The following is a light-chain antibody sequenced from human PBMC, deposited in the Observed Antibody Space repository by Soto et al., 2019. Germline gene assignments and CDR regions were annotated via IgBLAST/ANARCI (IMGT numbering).Light chain of an antibody. CDR3: AAWDDSLNADYV. J-gene: IGLJ1*01. V-gene: IGLV1-47*01. Sequence: QSVLTQPPSASGTPGQRVSISCSGSSSNIGSNYVFWYQQLPGTAPKGLIYRNNQRPSGVPDRFSGSKSGSSASLAISGLQSEDEADYYCAAWDDSLNADYVFGTGTKLTVL. CDR2: RNN. CDR1: SSNIGSNY.